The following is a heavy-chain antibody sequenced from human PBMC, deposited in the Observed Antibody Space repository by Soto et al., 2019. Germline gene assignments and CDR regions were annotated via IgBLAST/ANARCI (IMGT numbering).Heavy chain of an antibody. J-gene: IGHJ6*02. D-gene: IGHD2-21*02. Sequence: TLCLTCTVSGGSISYEYYHWTWIRQSPGKGLEWIGYIHYSGSIIYNPSFKSRVTISVDTSNNQFSLQLSSVTAADTAVYFCAREDDGGDRDYYGLDVWGQGTTVTVSS. V-gene: IGHV4-30-4*08. CDR2: IHYSGSI. CDR1: GGSISYEYYH. CDR3: AREDDGGDRDYYGLDV.